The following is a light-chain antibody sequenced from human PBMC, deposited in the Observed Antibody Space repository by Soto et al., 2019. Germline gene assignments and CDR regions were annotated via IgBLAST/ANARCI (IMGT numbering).Light chain of an antibody. CDR1: QSIGSW. J-gene: IGKJ1*01. CDR2: PSS. CDR3: QHGYSFPPA. V-gene: IGKV1-12*01. Sequence: DIQMTQSPSSMSASVGDRGTITGRASQSIGSWLAWYQQKPGKVPNLLIFPSSHLQSGVPSSFISRRAEDTFTLNITSQQPEDSAIYYSQHGYSFPPAFGQRTNVDIK.